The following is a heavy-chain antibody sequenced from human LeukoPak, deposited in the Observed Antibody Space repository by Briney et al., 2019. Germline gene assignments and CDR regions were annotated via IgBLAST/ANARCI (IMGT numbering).Heavy chain of an antibody. D-gene: IGHD6-19*01. CDR1: GFTFSSHG. J-gene: IGHJ3*02. Sequence: GGSLRLSCAASGFTFSSHGIHWVRQAPGKGLEWVAVISYAGSDKYYADSVKGRFTISRDNSKNTLYLQTNSLRAEDTAVYYCAKSSSGGWYLLGDAFDIWGQGTMVTVSS. V-gene: IGHV3-30*18. CDR2: ISYAGSDK. CDR3: AKSSSGGWYLLGDAFDI.